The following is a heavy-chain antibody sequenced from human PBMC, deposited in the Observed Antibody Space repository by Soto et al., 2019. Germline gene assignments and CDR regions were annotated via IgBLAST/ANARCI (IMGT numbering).Heavy chain of an antibody. CDR2: IDVNT. V-gene: IGHV1-18*04. D-gene: IGHD4-4*01. CDR1: GYTFTSYG. CDR3: ARESMSYDYSNLRY. Sequence: QVQLVQSGAEVKQPGASVKVSCKGSGYTFTSYGISWVRQAPGQGLEWMGWIDVNTNYAQKFQGRVTMTTDTSTSTAYLELRSLRSDDTAVYSCARESMSYDYSNLRYWGQGTQVTVSS. J-gene: IGHJ4*02.